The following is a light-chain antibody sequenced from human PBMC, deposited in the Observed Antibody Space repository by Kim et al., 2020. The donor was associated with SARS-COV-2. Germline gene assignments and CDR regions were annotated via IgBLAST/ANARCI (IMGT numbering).Light chain of an antibody. J-gene: IGLJ3*02. CDR1: KWGDKY. V-gene: IGLV3-1*01. Sequence: PGQTASITCSGDKWGDKYAGWYQQKPGQSPVLVIYQDSKRPSGIPERFSGSNSGNTATLTISGTQAMDEADYYCQAWDSSTASWVFGGGTQLTVL. CDR2: QDS. CDR3: QAWDSSTASWV.